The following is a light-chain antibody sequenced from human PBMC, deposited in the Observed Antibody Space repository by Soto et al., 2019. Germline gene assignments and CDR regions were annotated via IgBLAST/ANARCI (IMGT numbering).Light chain of an antibody. CDR1: QSVSNN. V-gene: IGKV3-15*01. J-gene: IGKJ2*01. Sequence: EKVMTQSPATLSMSPGERATLSCRASQSVSNNLAWYQQKPGQAPRLLIYGASTRATAIPARFSGSGSGTEFTLTISSLQSEDFAVYYCQQYNDWPYTFGQGTKVEIK. CDR2: GAS. CDR3: QQYNDWPYT.